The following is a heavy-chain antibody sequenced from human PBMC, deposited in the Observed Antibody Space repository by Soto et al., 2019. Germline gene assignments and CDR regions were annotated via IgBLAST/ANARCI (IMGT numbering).Heavy chain of an antibody. Sequence: GGSLRLSCAASGISFSNYDMSWVRQAPGKGLEWVSTISAGGGRTYYADSVKGRFTFSRDNSKNTFSLLMTSLRAEDTAVYYCAKLLQYGDFGDFWGQGTLVTVSS. D-gene: IGHD4-17*01. CDR3: AKLLQYGDFGDF. CDR1: GISFSNYD. J-gene: IGHJ4*02. V-gene: IGHV3-23*01. CDR2: ISAGGGRT.